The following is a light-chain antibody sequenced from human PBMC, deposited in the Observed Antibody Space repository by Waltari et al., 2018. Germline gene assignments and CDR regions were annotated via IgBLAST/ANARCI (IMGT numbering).Light chain of an antibody. CDR3: CSYAGGSTVV. J-gene: IGLJ2*01. CDR2: DVT. V-gene: IGLV2-14*03. Sequence: QSALTQPASVSGSPGQSITISCTGTSSDVGAYNYVSWYRQHPGTAPNLMIYDVTKRPSGVSNRFSGSKSGKTASLTISGLQAEDEADYYCCSYAGGSTVVFGGGTKLTVL. CDR1: SSDVGAYNY.